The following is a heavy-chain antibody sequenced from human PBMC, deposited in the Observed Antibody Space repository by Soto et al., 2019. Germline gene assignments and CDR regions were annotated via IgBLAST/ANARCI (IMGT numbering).Heavy chain of an antibody. CDR2: IIPIFGTA. CDR1: GGTFRNYA. V-gene: IGHV1-69*01. J-gene: IGHJ4*02. CDR3: ARGREYGDYYFDY. D-gene: IGHD4-17*01. Sequence: QLHLVQSGAEVKKPGSSVKVSCKASGGTFRNYAVNWARQAPGQGLEWMGGIIPIFGTANYAQKFQGRGAITADESTSTAYMELSSLRSDDTAVYYCARGREYGDYYFDYWGQGTLVTVSS.